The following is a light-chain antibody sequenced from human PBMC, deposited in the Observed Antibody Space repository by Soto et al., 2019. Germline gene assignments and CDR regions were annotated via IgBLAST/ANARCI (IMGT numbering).Light chain of an antibody. CDR3: QSYDSSLSAFYV. CDR2: ENT. Sequence: QSVLTQPPSVSGAPGQSVTISCTGSSSNIGAGYAVPWYEQLPGTAPKLLIYENTNRPSGVPDRFSGSKSGTSASLAITGLQAEDEADYYCQSYDSSLSAFYVFGPGTKLTVL. CDR1: SSNIGAGYA. J-gene: IGLJ1*01. V-gene: IGLV1-40*01.